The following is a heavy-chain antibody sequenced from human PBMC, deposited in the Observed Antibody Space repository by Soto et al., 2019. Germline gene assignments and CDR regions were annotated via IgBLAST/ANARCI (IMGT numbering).Heavy chain of an antibody. D-gene: IGHD3-3*01. V-gene: IGHV4-39*01. Sequence: QLQLQESGPGLVKPSETLSLTCTVSGDSVSNRSSYWAWIRQPPGKGLEWIGSVYYSGNTFYSPSLKSRVPISIDTSKNQFALRLSSVTAAETAVYYCARRLWFSELTFRDYFDYWGQGTLVTVAS. CDR1: GDSVSNRSSY. J-gene: IGHJ4*02. CDR3: ARRLWFSELTFRDYFDY. CDR2: VYYSGNT.